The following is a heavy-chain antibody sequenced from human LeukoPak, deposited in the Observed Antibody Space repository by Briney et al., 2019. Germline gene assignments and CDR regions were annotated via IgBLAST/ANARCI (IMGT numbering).Heavy chain of an antibody. CDR1: GGSFSGYY. CDR3: ARLPIVVVAAAFDY. V-gene: IGHV4-34*01. Sequence: PSETLSLTCAVYGGSFSGYYWSWIRQPPGKGLEWIGEINHSGSTNYNPSLKSRVTISVDTSKNQFSLKLSSVTTADTAVYYCARLPIVVVAAAFDYWGQGTLVTVSS. CDR2: INHSGST. J-gene: IGHJ4*02. D-gene: IGHD2-15*01.